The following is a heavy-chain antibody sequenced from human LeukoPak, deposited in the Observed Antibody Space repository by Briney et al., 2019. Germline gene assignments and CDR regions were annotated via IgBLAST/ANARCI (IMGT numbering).Heavy chain of an antibody. CDR1: GFTFSSHW. D-gene: IGHD4-17*01. CDR3: ARESIGDYDY. V-gene: IGHV3-7*01. Sequence: GGSLRLSCAASGFTFSSHWMNWVRQAPGKGLEWVAKIKQDGSEKHYVDSVKGRFTISRDNSKNTLHLQMGSLRVEDMAVYYCARESIGDYDYWGQGTLVTVSS. CDR2: IKQDGSEK. J-gene: IGHJ4*02.